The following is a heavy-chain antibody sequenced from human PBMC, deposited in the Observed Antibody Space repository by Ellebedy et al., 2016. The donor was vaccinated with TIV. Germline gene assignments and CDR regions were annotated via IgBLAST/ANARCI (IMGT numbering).Heavy chain of an antibody. CDR3: ARDMTTYNGMDV. J-gene: IGHJ6*02. V-gene: IGHV4-39*02. D-gene: IGHD4-17*01. CDR1: GGSISSSSYY. CDR2: IYYSGST. Sequence: MPSETLSLTCTVSGGSISSSSYYWGWIRQPPGKGLEWIGSIYYSGSTYYNPSLKSRVTISVDTSKNQFSLKLSSVTAADTAVYYCARDMTTYNGMDVWGQGTMVTVSS.